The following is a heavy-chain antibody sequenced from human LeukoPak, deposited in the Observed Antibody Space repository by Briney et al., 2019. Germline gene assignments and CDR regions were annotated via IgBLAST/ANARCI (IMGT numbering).Heavy chain of an antibody. CDR3: AALARDY. CDR1: GFIVSSTY. Sequence: PGGSLRLSCAVSGFIVSSTYMTWVRQAPGKGLEWVSVIHNDGSTYHADSVKGRFTISRDNSKNTLYLQINSLRVEDTAAYYCAALARDYWGQGTLVTVSS. J-gene: IGHJ4*02. CDR2: IHNDGST. D-gene: IGHD3-3*02. V-gene: IGHV3-53*01.